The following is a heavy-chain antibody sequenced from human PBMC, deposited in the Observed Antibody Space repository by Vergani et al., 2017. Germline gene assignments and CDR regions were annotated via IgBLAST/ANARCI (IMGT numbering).Heavy chain of an antibody. J-gene: IGHJ4*02. D-gene: IGHD3-22*01. CDR2: INPSGGST. Sequence: QVQLVQSGAEVKKPGASVKVSCKASGYTFTSYYMHWVRQAPGQGLEWMGIINPSGGSTSYAQKFQGRVTMTRDTSTSTVYMELSSLRSEDTAVYYGARGSYYYDSSGAREFDYWGQGTLVTVSS. V-gene: IGHV1-46*03. CDR3: ARGSYYYDSSGAREFDY. CDR1: GYTFTSYY.